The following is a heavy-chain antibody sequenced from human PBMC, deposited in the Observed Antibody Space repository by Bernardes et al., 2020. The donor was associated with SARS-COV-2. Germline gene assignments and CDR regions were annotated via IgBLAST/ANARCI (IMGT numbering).Heavy chain of an antibody. CDR3: AREIAASEDN. CDR2: IKQDGSEK. J-gene: IGHJ4*02. CDR1: GFTFSDYW. Sequence: GGSLRLSCAASGFTFSDYWMSWVRQAPGKGLEWVANIKQDGSEKNYVDSVKGRFTISRDNAKKSLYLQMNSLRDEDTAVYYCAREIAASEDNWGQGTLVTVSS. V-gene: IGHV3-7*01. D-gene: IGHD6-13*01.